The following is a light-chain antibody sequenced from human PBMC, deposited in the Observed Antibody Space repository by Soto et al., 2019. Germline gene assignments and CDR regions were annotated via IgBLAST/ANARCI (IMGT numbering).Light chain of an antibody. V-gene: IGLV2-14*01. CDR1: SSDVGGYNY. CDR2: DVS. CDR3: SSYTSSSTL. Sequence: HSALTQPASVSGSPGQSITISCTGTSSDVGGYNYVSWYQQHPGKAPKLMIYDVSNRPSGVSNRFSGSKSGNTASLTISGLQAEDEADYYCSSYTSSSTLFGGGTKVTVL. J-gene: IGLJ2*01.